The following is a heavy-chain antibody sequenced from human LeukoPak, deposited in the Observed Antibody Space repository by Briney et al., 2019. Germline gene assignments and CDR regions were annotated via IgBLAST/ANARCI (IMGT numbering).Heavy chain of an antibody. J-gene: IGHJ6*03. Sequence: GRSLRLSCAASGFTFSSYGMHWVRQAPGKGLEWVAVISYDGSKKYYADSVKGRFTISRDDSENTLYLQMNSLRVEDTAVYYCAKAYTIFGEVIFQYHYMDVWGKGTTVTVSS. D-gene: IGHD3-3*01. CDR1: GFTFSSYG. V-gene: IGHV3-30*18. CDR2: ISYDGSKK. CDR3: AKAYTIFGEVIFQYHYMDV.